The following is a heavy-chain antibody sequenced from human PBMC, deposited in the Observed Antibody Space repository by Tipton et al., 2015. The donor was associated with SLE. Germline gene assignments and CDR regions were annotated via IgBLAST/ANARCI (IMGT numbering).Heavy chain of an antibody. CDR3: ARAPDSPDYQYGSGSYIDHMDV. CDR1: GGSISSHY. D-gene: IGHD3-10*01. Sequence: TLSLTCSVSGGSISSHYWHWIRQSPGKGLEWIGYMYYSGNTDYNPSLRSRVAILADTSKNHFSLTLSSVTAADTAVYYCARAPDSPDYQYGSGSYIDHMDVWGKGTTVIVSS. V-gene: IGHV4-59*08. CDR2: MYYSGNT. J-gene: IGHJ6*03.